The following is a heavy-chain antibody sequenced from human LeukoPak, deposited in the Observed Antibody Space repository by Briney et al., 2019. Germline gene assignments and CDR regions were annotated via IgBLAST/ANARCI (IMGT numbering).Heavy chain of an antibody. J-gene: IGHJ3*02. CDR1: GGSFSGYY. CDR2: INHSGST. CDR3: ARRRIFGATGAFDI. Sequence: MPSETLSLTCAVYGGSFSGYYWSWIRQPPGKGLEWIGEINHSGSTNYNPSLKSRVTISVDTSKNKFSLKLSSVTAADTAVYYCARRRIFGATGAFDIWGQGTMVTVSS. V-gene: IGHV4-34*01. D-gene: IGHD3-16*01.